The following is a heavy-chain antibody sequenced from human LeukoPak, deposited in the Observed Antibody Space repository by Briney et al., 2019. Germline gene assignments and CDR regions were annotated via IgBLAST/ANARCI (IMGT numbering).Heavy chain of an antibody. CDR1: GFTFNNYA. D-gene: IGHD2-15*01. V-gene: IGHV3-23*01. Sequence: GGSLRLSCAASGFTFNNYAMSWVRQAPGKGLEWVSGISGSGAGTYYTDSVKGRFTISRDNSKNTLYLQMNSLRPEDTAVYYCAIGIRYCSGGSCYQRDYWGQGTLVTVSS. CDR2: ISGSGAGT. J-gene: IGHJ4*02. CDR3: AIGIRYCSGGSCYQRDY.